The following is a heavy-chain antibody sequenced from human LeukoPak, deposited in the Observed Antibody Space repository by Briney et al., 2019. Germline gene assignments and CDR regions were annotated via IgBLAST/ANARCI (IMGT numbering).Heavy chain of an antibody. D-gene: IGHD2/OR15-2a*01. CDR2: VTSDGINT. CDR3: ARDWYYTIDY. V-gene: IGHV3-74*01. CDR1: GFSFSSTW. J-gene: IGHJ2*01. Sequence: PGGSLRLSCVASGFSFSSTWMHWVRQAPGKGLVWVSRVTSDGINTIYADSVKGRFTISRDNAKNTLYLQMDSLRAEDTAVYYCARDWYYTIDYWGRGALVTVSS.